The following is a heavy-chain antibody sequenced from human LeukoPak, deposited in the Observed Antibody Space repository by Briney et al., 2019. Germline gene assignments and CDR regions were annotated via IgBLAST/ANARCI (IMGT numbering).Heavy chain of an antibody. Sequence: GGSLRLSCAASGFTFDDYTMHWVRQAPGKGLEWVSLISWDGGSTYYADSVKGRFTISRDNAKNSLFLQMSSLRAEDTAMYYCARDRGYCTNGVCYTSYYYYYMDVWGKGTTVTVSS. CDR2: ISWDGGST. D-gene: IGHD2-8*01. J-gene: IGHJ6*03. CDR1: GFTFDDYT. CDR3: ARDRGYCTNGVCYTSYYYYYMDV. V-gene: IGHV3-43*01.